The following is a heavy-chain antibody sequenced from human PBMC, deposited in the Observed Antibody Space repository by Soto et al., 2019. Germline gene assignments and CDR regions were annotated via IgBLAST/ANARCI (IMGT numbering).Heavy chain of an antibody. CDR2: IYYSGST. CDR3: ARSCSTPSCYTERAFDI. D-gene: IGHD2-2*02. CDR1: GGSISSNTYY. V-gene: IGHV4-39*01. Sequence: QLQLQESGPGLLKPSETLSLSCTVSGGSISSNTYYWGWIRQPPGKGLEWIGSIYYSGSTYYNPSLKSRVTIFVDTSKDQFSLKLSSVTAADTAVYFCARSCSTPSCYTERAFDIWGQGTMVTVSS. J-gene: IGHJ3*02.